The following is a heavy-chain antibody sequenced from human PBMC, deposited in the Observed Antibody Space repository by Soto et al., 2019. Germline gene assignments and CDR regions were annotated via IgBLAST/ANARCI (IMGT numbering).Heavy chain of an antibody. D-gene: IGHD4-17*01. CDR3: AILDFGDYLLSYGVDV. CDR1: GFPFRSYE. J-gene: IGHJ6*02. V-gene: IGHV3-48*03. Sequence: GGSLRLSCAVSGFPFRSYEMNWVRQAPVKGPEWVSYITSSSDAIYYAASVKGRFTVSRDNSKNSLYLQMNSLRAEDTAVYYCAILDFGDYLLSYGVDVCGQGTTVTVSS. CDR2: ITSSSDAI.